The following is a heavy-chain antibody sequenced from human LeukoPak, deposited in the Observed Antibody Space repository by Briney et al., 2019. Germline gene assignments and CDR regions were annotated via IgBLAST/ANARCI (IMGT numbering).Heavy chain of an antibody. CDR3: ARRPYSNYGLYNWFDP. J-gene: IGHJ5*02. CDR1: GGSISTYY. CDR2: IYYSGNT. V-gene: IGHV4-39*01. D-gene: IGHD4-11*01. Sequence: SETLSLTCTVSGGSISTYYWSWIRQPPGKGLEWIGSIYYSGNTYYNPSLKSRVTISVDTSKNQFSLKLSSVTAADTAVYYCARRPYSNYGLYNWFDPWGQGTLVTVSS.